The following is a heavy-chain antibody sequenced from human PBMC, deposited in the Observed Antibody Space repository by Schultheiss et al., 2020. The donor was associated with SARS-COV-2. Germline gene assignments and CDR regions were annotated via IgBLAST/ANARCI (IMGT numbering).Heavy chain of an antibody. CDR2: IYYSGST. J-gene: IGHJ4*02. D-gene: IGHD3-10*01. Sequence: SETLSLTCTVSGGSISSYYWSWIRQPPGKGLEWIGYIYYSGSTNYNPSLKSRVTISVDTSKNQFSLKLSSVTAADTAVYYCARERYYYGSGSYYNPPDYWGQGTLVTVSS. CDR1: GGSISSYY. CDR3: ARERYYYGSGSYYNPPDY. V-gene: IGHV4-59*01.